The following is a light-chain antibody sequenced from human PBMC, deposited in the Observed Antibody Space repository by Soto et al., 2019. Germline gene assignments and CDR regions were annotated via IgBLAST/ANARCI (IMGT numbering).Light chain of an antibody. Sequence: ETVMTQSEATLSVSPGERATLSCRASQSIHTNLAWYQQKPGQPPRLLIYGASTWVTGIPTRFSGSGSGTEFTLTISSLQSEDFAVYYCQQYNNWPRTFGQGTKVEIK. CDR1: QSIHTN. CDR3: QQYNNWPRT. J-gene: IGKJ1*01. CDR2: GAS. V-gene: IGKV3-15*01.